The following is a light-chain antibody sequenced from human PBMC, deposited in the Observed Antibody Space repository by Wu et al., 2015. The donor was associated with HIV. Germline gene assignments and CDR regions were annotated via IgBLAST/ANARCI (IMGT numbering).Light chain of an antibody. CDR3: HQYAASPLT. Sequence: LLTQSPGTLSLSPGERATLSCRASQGISSTYLAWYQQRPGQAPRLLIYGASSRAAGIPDRFSGSGSGTDFTLTISRLEPEDFAVYYCHQYAASPLTFGGGTKVGDQT. V-gene: IGKV3-20*01. CDR1: QGISSTY. J-gene: IGKJ4*01. CDR2: GAS.